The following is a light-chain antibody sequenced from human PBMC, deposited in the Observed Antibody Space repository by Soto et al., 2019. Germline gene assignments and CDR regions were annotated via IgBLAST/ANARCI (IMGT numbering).Light chain of an antibody. V-gene: IGLV1-51*02. J-gene: IGLJ3*02. CDR2: ENS. CDR1: SSNIGNNY. CDR3: GTWDSSLSVWV. Sequence: QSVLTQPPSVSAAPGQKVTISCSGSSSNIGNNYVSWYQQLPGTAPKLLIYENSKRPSGIPDRFSGSKSGTSATLGITGLQTGDEADYYCGTWDSSLSVWVFGGGTKVTVL.